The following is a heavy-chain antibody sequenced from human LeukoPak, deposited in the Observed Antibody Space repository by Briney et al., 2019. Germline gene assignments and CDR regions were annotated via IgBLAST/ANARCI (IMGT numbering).Heavy chain of an antibody. CDR1: GGTFSSYA. V-gene: IGHV1-69*04. Sequence: SVKVSCKASGGTFSSYAISWVRQAPGQGLEWMGRIIPILGIANYAQKFQGRVTITADKSTSTAYMELSSLRSEDTAVYYCAGHRSRLTHCSGGSCGFDYWGQGTLVTVSS. D-gene: IGHD2-15*01. CDR2: IIPILGIA. CDR3: AGHRSRLTHCSGGSCGFDY. J-gene: IGHJ4*02.